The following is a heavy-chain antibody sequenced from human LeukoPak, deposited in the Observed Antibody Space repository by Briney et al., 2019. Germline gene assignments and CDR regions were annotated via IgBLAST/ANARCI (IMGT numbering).Heavy chain of an antibody. CDR2: INSDGSTT. J-gene: IGHJ4*02. Sequence: GGSLRLSCAASGFTLSSYWMHWVRQAPGKVLVWVSRINSDGSTTSYADSVKGRFTISRDNAKNTLYLQMNSLRAEDTAVYYCARSSGYIDYWGQGTLVTVSS. CDR1: GFTLSSYW. D-gene: IGHD3-22*01. V-gene: IGHV3-74*01. CDR3: ARSSGYIDY.